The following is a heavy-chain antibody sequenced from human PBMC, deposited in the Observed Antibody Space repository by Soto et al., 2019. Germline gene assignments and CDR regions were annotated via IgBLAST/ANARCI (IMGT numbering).Heavy chain of an antibody. CDR3: AKGLWFGESYGLSDY. CDR2: ISGSGGST. CDR1: GFIFSGYA. V-gene: IGHV3-23*01. D-gene: IGHD3-10*01. Sequence: EVQVLESGGGLVLPGGSLRLSCAASGFIFSGYAMSWVRQAPGKGLEWVSVISGSGGSTYYADSVKGRFTVSRDNSKNTLYLQMNSLRAEDTAVYYCAKGLWFGESYGLSDYWGQGTLVTVSS. J-gene: IGHJ4*02.